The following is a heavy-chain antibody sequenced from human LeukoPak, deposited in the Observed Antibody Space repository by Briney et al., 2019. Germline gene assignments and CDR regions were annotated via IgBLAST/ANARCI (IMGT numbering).Heavy chain of an antibody. CDR1: GGSVSSSRYY. CDR2: IYYSGST. V-gene: IGHV4-39*01. CDR3: VSDALSMTQYYGSGEGY. D-gene: IGHD6-25*01. Sequence: SETLSLTCTVSGGSVSSSRYYWGWVRQPPGKGLEWIGTIYYSGSTYYNPSLNSRITISVDTSKNQFSLKPNSLTAADTAVYYCVSDALSMTQYYGSGEGYWGQGTLVTVSS. J-gene: IGHJ4*02.